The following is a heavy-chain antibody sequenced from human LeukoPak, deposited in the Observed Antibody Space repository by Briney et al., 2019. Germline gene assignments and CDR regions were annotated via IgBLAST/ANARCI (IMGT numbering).Heavy chain of an antibody. Sequence: PSETLSLTCTVSGGSISSYYWSWIRQPPGKGLEWIGYIYYSGSTNYNPSLKSRVTISVDTSKNQFSLKLSSVTAADTAVYYCARGLSYGDHEGFDYWGQGTLVTVSS. D-gene: IGHD4-17*01. CDR3: ARGLSYGDHEGFDY. V-gene: IGHV4-59*12. J-gene: IGHJ4*02. CDR2: IYYSGST. CDR1: GGSISSYY.